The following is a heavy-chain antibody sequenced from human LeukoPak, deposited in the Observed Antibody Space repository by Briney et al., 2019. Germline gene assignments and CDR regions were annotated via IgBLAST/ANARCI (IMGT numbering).Heavy chain of an antibody. D-gene: IGHD5-18*01. V-gene: IGHV3-74*01. J-gene: IGHJ5*02. CDR1: GFTFSTYW. CDR2: INGDGSST. CDR3: ARAGYSYGYDWFDP. Sequence: GGSLRLSCAASGFTFSTYWMHWVRQAPGKGLVWVSRINGDGSSTNYADSVKGRFTIFRDNAKNTLYLQINGLRAEDTAVYYCARAGYSYGYDWFDPWGQGTLVTVSS.